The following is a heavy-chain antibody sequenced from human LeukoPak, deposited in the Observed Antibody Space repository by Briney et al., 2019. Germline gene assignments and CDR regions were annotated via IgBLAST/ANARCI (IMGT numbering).Heavy chain of an antibody. CDR1: GGTFSSYA. CDR2: IIPIFGIA. Sequence: ASVKVSCKASGGTFSSYAISWVRQAPGQGLEWMGRIIPIFGIANYAQKFQGRVTITADKSTSTAYMELSSLRSEDTVVYCCARALGVYDSSGYSFDYWGQGTLVTVSS. V-gene: IGHV1-69*04. J-gene: IGHJ4*02. D-gene: IGHD3-22*01. CDR3: ARALGVYDSSGYSFDY.